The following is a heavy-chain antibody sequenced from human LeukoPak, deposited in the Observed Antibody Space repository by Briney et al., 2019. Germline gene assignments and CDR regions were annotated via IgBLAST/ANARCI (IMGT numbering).Heavy chain of an antibody. V-gene: IGHV4-59*12. CDR3: ARAGGDCSSTSCYKLYYFDY. CDR2: IYYSGST. CDR1: GGSISSYY. J-gene: IGHJ4*02. D-gene: IGHD2-2*02. Sequence: SETLSLTCTVSGGSISSYYWSWIRQPPGKGLEWIGYIYYSGSTNYNPSLKSRVTISVDTSKNQFSLKLSSVTAADTAVYYCARAGGDCSSTSCYKLYYFDYWGQGTLVTVSS.